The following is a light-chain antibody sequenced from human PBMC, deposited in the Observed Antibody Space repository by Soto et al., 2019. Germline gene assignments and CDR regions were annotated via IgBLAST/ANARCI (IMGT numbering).Light chain of an antibody. J-gene: IGLJ1*01. CDR3: CSYAGDSVYV. CDR2: DVT. CDR1: NSDVGSYNL. Sequence: QSALTQPASVSGSPRQSITISCTGTNSDVGSYNLVSWFQQHPGKAPKLVIYDVTKRPSGVSDRFSGSKSGNTASLTISGLQAEDDADYYCCSYAGDSVYVFGTGTKVTVL. V-gene: IGLV2-23*02.